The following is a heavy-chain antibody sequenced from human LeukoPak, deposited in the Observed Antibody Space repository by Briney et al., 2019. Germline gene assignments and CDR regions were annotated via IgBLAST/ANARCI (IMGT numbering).Heavy chain of an antibody. Sequence: ASVKVSCKASGYTFTTYFMHWLRRAPGQGLEWMGIINPSAVSTSYAQKFLGRVTMTRDTSTSTVYMELSSLRSEDTAVYYCARGVGTYQTYFDYWGQGTLVTVSS. CDR1: GYTFTTYF. CDR3: ARGVGTYQTYFDY. D-gene: IGHD1-14*01. J-gene: IGHJ4*02. CDR2: INPSAVST. V-gene: IGHV1-46*01.